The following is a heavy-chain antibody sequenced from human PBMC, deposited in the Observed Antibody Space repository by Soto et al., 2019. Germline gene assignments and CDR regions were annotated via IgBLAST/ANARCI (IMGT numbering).Heavy chain of an antibody. CDR2: IWYDGSNK. Sequence: GGSLRLSCAASGFTFSSYGMHWVRQAPGKGLEWVAVIWYDGSNKYYADSVKGRFTISRDNSKNTLYLQMNSLRAEDTAVYYCARDSGRTDYDFWSGYSSSHYYGMDVWGQGTTVTVSS. CDR1: GFTFSSYG. D-gene: IGHD3-3*01. J-gene: IGHJ6*02. V-gene: IGHV3-33*01. CDR3: ARDSGRTDYDFWSGYSSSHYYGMDV.